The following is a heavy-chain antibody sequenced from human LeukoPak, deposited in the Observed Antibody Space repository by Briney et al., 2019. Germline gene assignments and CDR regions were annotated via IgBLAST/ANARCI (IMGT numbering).Heavy chain of an antibody. V-gene: IGHV4-34*01. CDR3: ARDRYDRPFDY. Sequence: SETLSLTCAVYGVSFSGYYWSWIRQPPGKGLEWIGEINHSGSTNYNPSLKSRVTISVDTSKNQFSLKLSSVTAADTAVYYCARDRYDRPFDYWGQGTLVTVSS. D-gene: IGHD1-1*01. CDR2: INHSGST. CDR1: GVSFSGYY. J-gene: IGHJ4*02.